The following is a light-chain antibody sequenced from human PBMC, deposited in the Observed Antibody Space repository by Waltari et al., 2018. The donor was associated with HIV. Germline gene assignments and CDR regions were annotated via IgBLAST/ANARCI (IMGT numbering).Light chain of an antibody. CDR1: RSEVGAYNY. J-gene: IGLJ2*01. V-gene: IGLV2-8*01. CDR3: SSYAGSNTLI. Sequence: QSALTQPPSASGSPGHSVTISCTGTRSEVGAYNYLSWYQQHPGKAPKLIIYEVTKRPSGVPDRFSASKSGNTASLTVSGLQTDDEADYYCSSYAGSNTLIFGGGTNLIVL. CDR2: EVT.